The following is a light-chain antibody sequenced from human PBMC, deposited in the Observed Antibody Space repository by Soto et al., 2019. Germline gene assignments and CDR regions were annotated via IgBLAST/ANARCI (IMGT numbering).Light chain of an antibody. J-gene: IGKJ3*01. CDR2: GAS. CDR1: QSVSSSY. CDR3: QQYGSSPLT. V-gene: IGKV3-20*01. Sequence: EIVLTQSPGTLSLSPGERATLSCRASQSVSSSYVAWYQQKPGQAPRLLIYGASSRATGIPDRFSGSGSGKDFTITISRLEPEYFAVYCCQQYGSSPLTFGPGTKVDIK.